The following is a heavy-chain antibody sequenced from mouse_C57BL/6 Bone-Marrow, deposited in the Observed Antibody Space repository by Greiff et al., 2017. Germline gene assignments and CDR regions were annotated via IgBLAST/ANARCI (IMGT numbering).Heavy chain of an antibody. CDR1: GYTFTDHT. V-gene: IGHV1-78*01. CDR2: IYPRDGST. CDR3: ARKVDSSGYGWFAY. J-gene: IGHJ3*01. Sequence: VKLMESDAELVKPGASVKISCKVSGYTFTDHTIHWMKQRPEQGLEWIGYIYPRDGSTKYNEKFKGKATLTADKSSSTAYMQLNSLTSEDSAVYFCARKVDSSGYGWFAYWGQGTLVTVSA. D-gene: IGHD3-2*02.